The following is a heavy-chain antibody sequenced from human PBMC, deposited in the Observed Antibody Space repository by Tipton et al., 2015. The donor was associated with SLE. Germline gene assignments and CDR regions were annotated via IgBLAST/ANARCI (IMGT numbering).Heavy chain of an antibody. CDR1: GFSISSSYY. D-gene: IGHD4-23*01. J-gene: IGHJ6*02. Sequence: TLSLTCAVSGFSISSSYYWGWIRQPPEKGLEWIGSIYDNGNTYYNTSLKSRVTMSVDTSKNQFSLKLSPVTAADTAVYYCARDLSTVVTPNCYGMDVWGQGTAGTVSS. V-gene: IGHV4-38-2*02. CDR2: IYDNGNT. CDR3: ARDLSTVVTPNCYGMDV.